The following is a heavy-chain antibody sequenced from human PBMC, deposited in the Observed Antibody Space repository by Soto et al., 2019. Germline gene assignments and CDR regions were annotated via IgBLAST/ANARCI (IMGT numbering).Heavy chain of an antibody. CDR3: VKGEYYYDSSGYYPFDY. CDR2: ISTNGGST. CDR1: GFSFSSYA. V-gene: IGHV3-64D*06. J-gene: IGHJ4*02. Sequence: GRSLTLSCSASGFSFSSYAMHWVRQAPGKGLEYVSSISTNGGSTHYADSVKGRFTISRDNSKNTQYLQMSSLRADDTAVYYCVKGEYYYDSSGYYPFDYWGQGTLVTVSS. D-gene: IGHD3-22*01.